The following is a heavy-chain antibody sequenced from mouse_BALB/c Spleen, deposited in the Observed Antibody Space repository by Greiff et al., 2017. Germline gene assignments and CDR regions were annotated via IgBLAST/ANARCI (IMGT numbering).Heavy chain of an antibody. CDR2: ISDGGSYT. CDR1: GFTFSDYY. Sequence: EVKLVESGGGLVKPGGSLKLSCAASGFTFSDYYMYWVRQTPEKRLEWVATISDGGSYTYYPDSVKGRFTISRDNAKNNLYLQMSSLKSEDTAMYYCARGQTYAMDYWGQGTSVTVSS. J-gene: IGHJ4*01. CDR3: ARGQTYAMDY. V-gene: IGHV5-4*02.